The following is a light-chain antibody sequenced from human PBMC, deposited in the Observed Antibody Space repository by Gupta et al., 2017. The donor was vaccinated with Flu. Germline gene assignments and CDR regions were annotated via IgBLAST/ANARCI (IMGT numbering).Light chain of an antibody. J-gene: IGKJ2*01. CDR1: QSVSSY. CDR2: DAS. CDR3: QQRSNLYT. Sequence: EIVLTQSPATLSLSPGERATLSCRASQSVSSYLAWYQQKPGQAARLIIYDASNRAIGIPDRFSGSGSETDFTLTSSSREAEDFAVYYWQQRSNLYTFGQGTKLEIK. V-gene: IGKV3-11*01.